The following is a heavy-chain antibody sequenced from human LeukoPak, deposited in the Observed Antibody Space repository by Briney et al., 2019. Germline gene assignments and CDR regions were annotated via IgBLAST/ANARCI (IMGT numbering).Heavy chain of an antibody. CDR1: VYTFTGHY. CDR2: INPNSGNT. D-gene: IGHD3-10*01. CDR3: ARAPINGFGELDDY. Sequence: GASVKVSCKASVYTFTGHYMHWVRQAPGPGLEWMGWINPNSGNTGYAQKFQGRVTMTRNTSISTAYMELSSLRSEDTAVYYCARAPINGFGELDDYWGQGTLVTVSS. V-gene: IGHV1-8*02. J-gene: IGHJ4*02.